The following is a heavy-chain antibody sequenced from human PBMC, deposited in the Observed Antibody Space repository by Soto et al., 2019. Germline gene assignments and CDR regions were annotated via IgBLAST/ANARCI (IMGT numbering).Heavy chain of an antibody. CDR3: ARVVHNYYDSSGYYSHPFNY. CDR2: IIPIFDTT. V-gene: IGHV1-69*13. CDR1: GGTFNNHA. J-gene: IGHJ4*01. D-gene: IGHD3-22*01. Sequence: SEKVSCKVSGGTFNNHAINWVRQAPGQGLEWMGGIIPIFDTTNYAQKFQGRITITADESTSTAYMELSSLRSEDTAVYYCARVVHNYYDSSGYYSHPFNYWGQ.